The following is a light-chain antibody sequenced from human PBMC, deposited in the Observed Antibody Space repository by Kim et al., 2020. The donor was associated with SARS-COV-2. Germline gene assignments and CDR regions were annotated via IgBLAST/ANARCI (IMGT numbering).Light chain of an antibody. V-gene: IGLV2-23*02. CDR2: GLT. CDR3: CSYAGTSTYV. J-gene: IGLJ1*01. Sequence: GKSNTIYFTGTSSDVGSYNLVSGYQQHSGKAPKLMIYGLTKRPSGVSNRFSGSKSGNTASLIISGLQAEDGADYYCCSYAGTSTYVFGTGTKVT. CDR1: SSDVGSYNL.